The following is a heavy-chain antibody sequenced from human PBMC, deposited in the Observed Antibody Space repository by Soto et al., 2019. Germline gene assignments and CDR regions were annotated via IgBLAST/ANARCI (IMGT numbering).Heavy chain of an antibody. CDR1: GFSLTTCGVA. J-gene: IGHJ2*01. CDR3: AHSECSGADWYSRWDFGL. Sequence: QITLKESGPTLVKPTQTLTLTCTFSGFSLTTCGVAVGWIRQPPGQALQWLALIYWDDDKRYSPSLKSKLSTTKNTSKNQVVLKMTNMDPVDTATYYCAHSECSGADWYSRWDFGLWGRGTLVTVSS. V-gene: IGHV2-5*02. D-gene: IGHD2-15*01. CDR2: IYWDDDK.